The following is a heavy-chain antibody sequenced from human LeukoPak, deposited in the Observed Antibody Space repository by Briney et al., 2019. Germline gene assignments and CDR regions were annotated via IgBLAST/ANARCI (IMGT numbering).Heavy chain of an antibody. D-gene: IGHD2-15*01. J-gene: IGHJ4*02. Sequence: ASVTVSCKASGYTFSHYDICWVRQAPGQGLEWMGRISPYSGDTYYAQKLQGRLTLTTDTSTRTAYLELESLASDDTAVYYCARKRGGCYPDWGQGTLVTVSS. CDR1: GYTFSHYD. CDR3: ARKRGGCYPD. V-gene: IGHV1-18*01. CDR2: ISPYSGDT.